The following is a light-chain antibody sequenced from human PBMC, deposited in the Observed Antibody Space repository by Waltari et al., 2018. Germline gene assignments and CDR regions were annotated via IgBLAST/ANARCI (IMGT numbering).Light chain of an antibody. CDR3: QQYYSTPLT. Sequence: DIVMTQSPDSLAVSLGERATINCKSSQSVLYSSNNKNYLAWYQQKPGQPPKLHIYWAATRESGVPDRFSGSGSGTDFTLTISSLQAEDVAVYYCQQYYSTPLTFGGGTK. V-gene: IGKV4-1*01. J-gene: IGKJ4*01. CDR1: QSVLYSSNNKNY. CDR2: WAA.